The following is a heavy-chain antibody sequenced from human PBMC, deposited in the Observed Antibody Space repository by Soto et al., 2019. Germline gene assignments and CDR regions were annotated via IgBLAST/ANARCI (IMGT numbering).Heavy chain of an antibody. CDR3: ARDVTGPGGLGYCSGGSCNDAFDI. D-gene: IGHD2-15*01. J-gene: IGHJ3*02. V-gene: IGHV1-18*04. CDR1: GYTFTSYG. Sequence: SVKVSCEASGYTFTSYGISWVRQAPVQGLEWMGWISAYNGNTNYAQKLQGGVTMTTDTSTSTAYMELRSLRSDDTAVYYCARDVTGPGGLGYCSGGSCNDAFDIWGQGTMVTVSS. CDR2: ISAYNGNT.